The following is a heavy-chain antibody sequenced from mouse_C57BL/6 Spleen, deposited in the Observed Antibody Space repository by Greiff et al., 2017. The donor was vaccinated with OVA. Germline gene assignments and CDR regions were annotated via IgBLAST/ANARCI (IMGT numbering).Heavy chain of an antibody. D-gene: IGHD4-1*01. CDR3: ARRDPNYYFDY. Sequence: VKLVESGPELVKPGASVKISCKASGYAFSSSWMNWVKQRPGKGLEWIGRIYPGDGDTNYNGKFKGKATLTADKSSSTAYMQLSSLTSEDSAVYFCARRDPNYYFDYWGQGTTLTVSS. V-gene: IGHV1-82*01. CDR1: GYAFSSSW. J-gene: IGHJ2*01. CDR2: IYPGDGDT.